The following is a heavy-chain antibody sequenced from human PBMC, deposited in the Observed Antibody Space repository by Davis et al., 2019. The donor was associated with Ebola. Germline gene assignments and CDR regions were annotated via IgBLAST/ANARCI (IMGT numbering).Heavy chain of an antibody. Sequence: PGGSLRLSCAASGFTFDDYAMHWVRQTPGKGLEWVSGIRRNSGSIGYADSVKGRFTISRDNAENSLYLQMNSLTPDDTDFYYCVKGYSSSWYPTYFDSWGQGTLVTVSS. J-gene: IGHJ4*02. D-gene: IGHD6-13*01. V-gene: IGHV3-9*01. CDR3: VKGYSSSWYPTYFDS. CDR1: GFTFDDYA. CDR2: IRRNSGSI.